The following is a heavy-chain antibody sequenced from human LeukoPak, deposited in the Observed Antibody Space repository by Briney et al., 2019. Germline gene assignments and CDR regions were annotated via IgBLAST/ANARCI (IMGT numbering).Heavy chain of an antibody. Sequence: SETLSLTCTVSGGSISSYYWSWIRQPPGKGLEWIGYIYYSGSTNYNPSLKSRVTISVDTSKNQFSLKLSSVTAADTAVYYCARGGLGFSGEVDYWGQGTLVTVS. CDR1: GGSISSYY. CDR2: IYYSGST. V-gene: IGHV4-59*01. CDR3: ARGGLGFSGEVDY. J-gene: IGHJ4*02. D-gene: IGHD6-19*01.